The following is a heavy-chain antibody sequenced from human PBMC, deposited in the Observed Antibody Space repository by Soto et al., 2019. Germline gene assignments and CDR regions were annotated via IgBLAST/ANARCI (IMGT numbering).Heavy chain of an antibody. Sequence: GASVKVSCKASGGTFSSYAISWVRQAPGQGLEWMGGIIPIFGTANYAQKFQGRVTITADESTSTAYMELSSLRSEDTAVYYCAGIAARPGGWWFDPWGQGTLVTVSS. CDR2: IIPIFGTA. CDR1: GGTFSSYA. D-gene: IGHD6-6*01. J-gene: IGHJ5*02. CDR3: AGIAARPGGWWFDP. V-gene: IGHV1-69*13.